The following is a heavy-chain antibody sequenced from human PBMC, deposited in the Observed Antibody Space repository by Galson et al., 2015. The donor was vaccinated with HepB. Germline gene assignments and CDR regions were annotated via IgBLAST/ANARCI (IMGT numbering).Heavy chain of an antibody. CDR1: GLTFSDYA. CDR2: VSYDGTNK. CDR3: AKERDYYDSSGLDY. D-gene: IGHD3-22*01. Sequence: SLRLSCAASGLTFSDYAMHWVRQAPGKGLQWLAVVSYDGTNKYYADSVKGRFTISRDNYENTLYLQMNSLRAEDTAVYYCAKERDYYDSSGLDYWGQGTLVTVSS. V-gene: IGHV3-30*18. J-gene: IGHJ4*02.